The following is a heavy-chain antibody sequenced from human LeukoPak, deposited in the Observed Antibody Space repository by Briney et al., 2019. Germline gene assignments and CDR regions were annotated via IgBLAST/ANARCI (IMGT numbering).Heavy chain of an antibody. CDR1: GGSISSSSFY. Sequence: PSETLSLTCTVSGGSISSSSFYWGWIRQPPGKGLEWIGVIYYSGRTYYNPSLKSRVTISVDKSKNQFSLKLSSVTAADTAVYYCARAPRWLVQSGVHFDYWGQGTLVTVSS. CDR3: ARAPRWLVQSGVHFDY. CDR2: IYYSGRT. J-gene: IGHJ4*02. D-gene: IGHD6-19*01. V-gene: IGHV4-39*07.